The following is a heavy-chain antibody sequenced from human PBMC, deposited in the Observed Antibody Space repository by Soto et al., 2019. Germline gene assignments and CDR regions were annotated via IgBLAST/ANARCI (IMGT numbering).Heavy chain of an antibody. J-gene: IGHJ6*03. CDR3: ARDKVSRDDSSSPRYYYYYYMDV. D-gene: IGHD6-6*01. CDR2: IWYDGSNK. CDR1: GFTFSSYG. V-gene: IGHV3-33*01. Sequence: GGSLRLSCAASGFTFSSYGMHWVRQAPGKGLEWVAVIWYDGSNKYYADSVKGRFTISRDNSKNTLYLQMNSLRAEDTAVYYCARDKVSRDDSSSPRYYYYYYMDVWGKGTTVTVSS.